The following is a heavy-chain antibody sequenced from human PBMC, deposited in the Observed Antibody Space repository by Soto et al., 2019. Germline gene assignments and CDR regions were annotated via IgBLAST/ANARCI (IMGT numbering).Heavy chain of an antibody. D-gene: IGHD3-10*01. J-gene: IGHJ6*03. CDR3: ARLDRYYGSGSYSYYYYMDV. Sequence: GASVKVSCKASGYAFTSYGISWVRQAPGQGLEWMGWISAYNGNTNYAQKLQGRVTMTTDTSTSTAYMELRSLRSDDTAVYYCARLDRYYGSGSYSYYYYMDVWGKGTTVTVS. CDR1: GYAFTSYG. CDR2: ISAYNGNT. V-gene: IGHV1-18*01.